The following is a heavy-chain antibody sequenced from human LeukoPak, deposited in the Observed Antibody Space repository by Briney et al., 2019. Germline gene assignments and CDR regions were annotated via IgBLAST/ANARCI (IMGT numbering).Heavy chain of an antibody. CDR3: ARRGYYGSGSYYPL. CDR1: GGTFSSYA. CDR2: IIPIFGTA. Sequence: SVKVSCKASGGTFSSYAISWVRQAPGQGLEWMGGIIPIFGTANYAQKFQGRVTITADKSTSTAYMELSSLRSEDTAVYYCARRGYYGSGSYYPLWGQGTLVTVSS. D-gene: IGHD3-10*01. J-gene: IGHJ4*02. V-gene: IGHV1-69*06.